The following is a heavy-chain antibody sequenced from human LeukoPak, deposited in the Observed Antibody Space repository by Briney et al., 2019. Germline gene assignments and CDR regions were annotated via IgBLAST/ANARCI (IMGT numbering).Heavy chain of an antibody. V-gene: IGHV3-23*01. CDR1: GFTFSNFA. CDR3: ANEAPYFDY. J-gene: IGHJ4*02. CDR2: ISGSGGTT. Sequence: GGSLRLSCAASGFTFSNFAMGWVRQAPGKGLEWVSIISGSGGTTYYADSVKGRFTISRGNSKDTLYMQMNSLRAEDTAVYYCANEAPYFDYWGQGTLVTVSS.